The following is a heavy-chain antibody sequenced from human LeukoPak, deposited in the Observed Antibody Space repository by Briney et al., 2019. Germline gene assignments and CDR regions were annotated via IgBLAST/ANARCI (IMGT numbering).Heavy chain of an antibody. CDR1: GGSISSGGYY. D-gene: IGHD6-13*01. V-gene: IGHV4-31*03. CDR2: IFYSGST. CDR3: ASEGSSWPYFDY. J-gene: IGHJ4*02. Sequence: PSETLSLTCTVSGGSISSGGYYWSWIRQHPGKGLEWIGYIFYSGSTYYNPSLKSRVIISVETSKNQFSLKLSSVTAADTAVYYCASEGSSWPYFDYWGQGTLVTVSS.